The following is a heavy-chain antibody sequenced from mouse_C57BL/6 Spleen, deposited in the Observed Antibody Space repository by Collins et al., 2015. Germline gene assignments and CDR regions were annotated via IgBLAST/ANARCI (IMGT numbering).Heavy chain of an antibody. D-gene: IGHD2-2*01. Sequence: QVQLQQSGPELVKPGASVKISCKASGYSFTSYYIHWVKQRPGQGLEWIGWIYPGSGNTKYNEKFKGKATLTADTSSSTAYTQLSSLTSEDSAVYYCAREYGYGGAWFAYWGQGTLVTVSA. V-gene: IGHV1-66*01. J-gene: IGHJ3*01. CDR3: AREYGYGGAWFAY. CDR2: IYPGSGNT. CDR1: GYSFTSYY.